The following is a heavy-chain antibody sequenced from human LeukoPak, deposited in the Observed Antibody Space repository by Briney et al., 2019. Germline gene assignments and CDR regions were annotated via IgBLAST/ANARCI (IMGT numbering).Heavy chain of an antibody. V-gene: IGHV4-59*01. CDR2: IYYSGST. J-gene: IGHJ6*03. CDR3: ARVEQPTPGGYYYYYMDV. Sequence: PSETLCLTCTVSGGSISSYYWSWIRQPPGKGLEWIGYIYYSGSTNYNRSLKSRVTISVDTSKNQFSLKLSSVTAADTAVYYCARVEQPTPGGYYYYYMDVWGKGTTVTVSS. CDR1: GGSISSYY. D-gene: IGHD6-13*01.